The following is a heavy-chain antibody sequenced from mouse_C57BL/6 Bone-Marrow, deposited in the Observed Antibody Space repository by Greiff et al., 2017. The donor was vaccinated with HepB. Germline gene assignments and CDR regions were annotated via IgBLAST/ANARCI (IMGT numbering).Heavy chain of an antibody. CDR3: ARGGVY. V-gene: IGHV1-82*01. CDR1: GYAFSSSW. CDR2: IYPGDGDT. Sequence: QVQLQKSGPELVKPGASVKISCKASGYAFSSSWMNWVKQRPGKGLEWIGRIYPGDGDTNYNGKFKGKATLTADKSSSTAYMQLSSLTSEDSAVYFCARGGVYWGQGTTLTVSS. J-gene: IGHJ2*01.